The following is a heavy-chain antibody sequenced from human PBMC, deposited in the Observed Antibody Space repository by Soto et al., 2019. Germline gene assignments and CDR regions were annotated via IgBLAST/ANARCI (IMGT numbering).Heavy chain of an antibody. CDR1: GGSISTYY. D-gene: IGHD2-21*02. CDR3: ARQRRIYCGGDCYSNWFDP. J-gene: IGHJ5*02. Sequence: SETLSLTCTVSGGSISTYYWSWIRQPPGKGLEWIGYIYYSGSTNYNPSLKSRVTISIDTSNNHFSLKLNSVTAADTAVYYCARQRRIYCGGDCYSNWFDPWGQGTLVTVSS. CDR2: IYYSGST. V-gene: IGHV4-59*08.